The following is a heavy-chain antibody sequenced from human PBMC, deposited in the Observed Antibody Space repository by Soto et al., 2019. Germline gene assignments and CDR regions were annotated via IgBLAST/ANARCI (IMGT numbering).Heavy chain of an antibody. CDR1: GFTFSSYA. D-gene: IGHD5-18*01. CDR2: ISGSGGST. Sequence: PGGSLSLSCAASGFTFSSYAMNWVRQAPGKGLEWVSAISGSGGSTYYADSVKGRFTISRDNSKNTLYLQMNSLRAEDTAVYYCAKDGGYSYGYSPRYYYGMDVWGQGTTVTVSS. J-gene: IGHJ6*02. CDR3: AKDGGYSYGYSPRYYYGMDV. V-gene: IGHV3-23*01.